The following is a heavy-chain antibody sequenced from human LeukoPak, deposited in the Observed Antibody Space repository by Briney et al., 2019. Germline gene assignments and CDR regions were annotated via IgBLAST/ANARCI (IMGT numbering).Heavy chain of an antibody. CDR3: AKAKRTTVTTRGDY. D-gene: IGHD4-17*01. CDR1: GFTFSSYA. V-gene: IGHV3-23*01. CDR2: ISGSGGST. J-gene: IGHJ4*02. Sequence: GRSLRLSCAASGFTFSSYAMSWVRQAPGKGLEWVSAISGSGGSTYYADSVKGRFTISRDNSKNTLYLQMNSLRAEDTAVYYCAKAKRTTVTTRGDYWGQGTLVTVSS.